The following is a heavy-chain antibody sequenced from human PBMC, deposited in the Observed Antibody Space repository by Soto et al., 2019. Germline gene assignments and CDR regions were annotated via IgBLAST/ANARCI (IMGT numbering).Heavy chain of an antibody. CDR2: IYYSGSP. CDR3: ARDLGYCSSTNCYPYFDP. Sequence: SGTLSLTCTVSGGSISSFYWSWIRQPPGKGLEWIGYIYYSGSPNYNPSLKSRVTISVDTSKNQFSLKLSSVTAADTAVYYCARDLGYCSSTNCYPYFDPWGQGTLVTVSS. V-gene: IGHV4-59*01. D-gene: IGHD2-2*01. CDR1: GGSISSFY. J-gene: IGHJ5*02.